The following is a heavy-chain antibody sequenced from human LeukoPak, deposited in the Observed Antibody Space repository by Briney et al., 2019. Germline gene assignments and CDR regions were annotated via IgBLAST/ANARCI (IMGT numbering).Heavy chain of an antibody. J-gene: IGHJ4*02. Sequence: GGSLRLSCVASGFTFSIYNMNLIRQAPGKGLEVVSGISPSGDITYYADSVKGRFTISRDNSKNTVYLQMDGLRFEDAAVYYCAQDLAYIRFHKRGQGTMVTVSS. V-gene: IGHV3-23*01. D-gene: IGHD1-1*01. CDR1: GFTFSIYN. CDR3: AQDLAYIRFHK. CDR2: ISPSGDIT.